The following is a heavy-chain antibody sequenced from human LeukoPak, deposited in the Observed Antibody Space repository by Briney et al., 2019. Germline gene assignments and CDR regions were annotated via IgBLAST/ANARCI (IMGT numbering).Heavy chain of an antibody. CDR3: PKDALKSGYYGSGSFYYFDY. CDR1: GFTFDDYA. Sequence: AGGSLRLSCAASGFTFDDYAMHWVRQAPGKGLEWVSLISWDGGSTYYADSVKGRFTISRNNSKNFLYLQMNSLRAEDTALYYCPKDALKSGYYGSGSFYYFDYWGQGTLVTVSS. J-gene: IGHJ4*02. CDR2: ISWDGGST. V-gene: IGHV3-43D*03. D-gene: IGHD3-10*01.